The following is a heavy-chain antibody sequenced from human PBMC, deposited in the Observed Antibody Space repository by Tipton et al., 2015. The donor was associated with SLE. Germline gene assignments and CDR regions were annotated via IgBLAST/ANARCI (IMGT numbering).Heavy chain of an antibody. CDR3: ANQNWNYYF. D-gene: IGHD1-7*01. V-gene: IGHV4-34*01. CDR2: VSHRGTT. J-gene: IGHJ4*02. CDR1: GGSISSYY. Sequence: TLSLTCTVSGGSISSYYWSWIRQPPGKGLEWIGEVSHRGTTNYNPSLDSRVTISLDRFNNQFTLKITSVTAADTAVYYCANQNWNYYFWGQGNLVTVSS.